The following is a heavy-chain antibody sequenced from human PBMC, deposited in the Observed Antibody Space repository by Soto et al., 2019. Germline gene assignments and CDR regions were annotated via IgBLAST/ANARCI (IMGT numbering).Heavy chain of an antibody. D-gene: IGHD3-3*01. Sequence: GGSLRLSCTTSGFSFASFAMTWVRQAPGKGLEWVATISGSDGKTYYADSVMGRFSISRDTSRNTLYLQMNSLRADDTAIYYCAKWSYLDYWGQGTRVTVSS. V-gene: IGHV3-23*01. CDR2: ISGSDGKT. CDR3: AKWSYLDY. J-gene: IGHJ4*02. CDR1: GFSFASFA.